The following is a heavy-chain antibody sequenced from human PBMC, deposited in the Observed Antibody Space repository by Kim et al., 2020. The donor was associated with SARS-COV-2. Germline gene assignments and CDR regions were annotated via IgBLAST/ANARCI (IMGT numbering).Heavy chain of an antibody. J-gene: IGHJ5*02. CDR2: ISSSGSTI. D-gene: IGHD6-13*01. CDR3: ARDPSSSWYHSFDP. Sequence: GGSLRLSCAASGFTFSDYYMSWIRQAPGKGLEWVSYISSSGSTIYYADSVKGRVTISRDNAKNSLYLQMNSLRAEDTAVYYCARDPSSSWYHSFDPGGQGTLVTVSS. CDR1: GFTFSDYY. V-gene: IGHV3-11*01.